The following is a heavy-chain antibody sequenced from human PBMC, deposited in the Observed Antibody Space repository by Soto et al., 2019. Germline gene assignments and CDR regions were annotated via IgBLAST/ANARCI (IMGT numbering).Heavy chain of an antibody. V-gene: IGHV1-69*01. CDR2: VIPILGTA. CDR3: ARLGHPGH. J-gene: IGHJ4*02. Sequence: QVQLVQSGAEVKKPGSSVKVSCTASGGSLRNSVISWVRQAPAQRLEWMGGVIPILGTANYAQKFQGRVTMPADEATSTAYMALSSLRPDDPAVYYCARLGHPGHWGPGTLVIVSS. CDR1: GGSLRNSV.